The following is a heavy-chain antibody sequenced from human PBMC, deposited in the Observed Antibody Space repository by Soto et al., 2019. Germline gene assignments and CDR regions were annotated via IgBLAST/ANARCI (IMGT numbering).Heavy chain of an antibody. CDR1: GGSTSSSSYY. CDR2: IYHRGST. D-gene: IGHD6-19*01. J-gene: IGHJ4*02. V-gene: IGHV4-39*01. Sequence: PSETLSLTCTVSGGSTSSSSYYWGWIRQPPGKGLEWLGSIYHRGSTYYNPSLKSRVTISVDTSKNQFSLKLSGVTAADTAVYYCARGGSYSSGHFHPDYWGQGTLVTVS. CDR3: ARGGSYSSGHFHPDY.